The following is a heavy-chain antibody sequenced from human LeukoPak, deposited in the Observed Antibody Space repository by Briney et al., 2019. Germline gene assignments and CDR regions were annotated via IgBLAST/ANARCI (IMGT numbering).Heavy chain of an antibody. CDR1: GFTFSSYG. J-gene: IGHJ4*02. D-gene: IGHD1-26*01. CDR3: AKSHLPNSYSGTYYCDY. Sequence: GGSLRPSCAASGFTFSSYGMHWVRQAPAKGLEWVAFIRYDESKTFYGDSVKGRFTVSRDNSKNTLYLQMNSLRAEDTAVYYCAKSHLPNSYSGTYYCDYWGQGTQVTVSS. CDR2: IRYDESKT. V-gene: IGHV3-30*02.